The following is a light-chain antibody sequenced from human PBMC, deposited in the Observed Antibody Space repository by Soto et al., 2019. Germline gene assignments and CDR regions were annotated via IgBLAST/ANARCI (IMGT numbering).Light chain of an antibody. CDR3: HQSYTTPNT. J-gene: IGKJ2*01. CDR1: QTISNY. CDR2: GTS. Sequence: DIQMTQSPSSLSASVGDRVIITCRASQTISNYVNWYQQKPGKAPQLLIYGTSSLHGGVPSRFSGSGSGTEFTLTISSLQPEDFATYACHQSYTTPNTFGQGTKVEI. V-gene: IGKV1-39*01.